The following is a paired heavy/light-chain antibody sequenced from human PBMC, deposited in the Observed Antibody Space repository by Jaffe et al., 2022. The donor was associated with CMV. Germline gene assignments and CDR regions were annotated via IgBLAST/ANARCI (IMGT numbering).Light chain of an antibody. CDR1: SSDIGDFNY. CDR3: SSYASGTTF. V-gene: IGLV2-14*03. J-gene: IGLJ1*01. CDR2: DVS. Sequence: QSALTQPASVSGSPGQSITISCTKTSSDIGDFNYVSWYQQHPGKAPKLMIYDVSNRPSGVSNRFSGSKSANTASLTISGLQAEDEADYYCSSYASGTTFFGAGTKVTVL.
Heavy chain of an antibody. Sequence: QLQLQESGPGLVKPPETLSLTCTVSGDSVKNTRYYWGWIRQPPGKGLEWIGNIYYSGFTHYSPSLKSRVTISIDTSTNQFSLKLNSVAAADTAVYYCARRSALVPDMYDYWGLGTLVTVTS. CDR2: IYYSGFT. V-gene: IGHV4-39*01. CDR1: GDSVKNTRYY. CDR3: ARRSALVPDMYDY. J-gene: IGHJ4*02. D-gene: IGHD6-19*01.